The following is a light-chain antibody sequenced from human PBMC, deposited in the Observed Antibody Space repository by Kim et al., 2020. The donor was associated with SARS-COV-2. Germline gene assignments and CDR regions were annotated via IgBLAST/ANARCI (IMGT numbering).Light chain of an antibody. Sequence: GQRVSISWSGSSSNIGSNTVNWYQQVPGTAPKLLISLNNRRPSGVPDRFSGSKSGTSASLAISGLRSEDEADYYCATWDDSFGGPVFGGGTQLTVL. V-gene: IGLV1-44*01. J-gene: IGLJ3*02. CDR1: SSNIGSNT. CDR3: ATWDDSFGGPV. CDR2: LNN.